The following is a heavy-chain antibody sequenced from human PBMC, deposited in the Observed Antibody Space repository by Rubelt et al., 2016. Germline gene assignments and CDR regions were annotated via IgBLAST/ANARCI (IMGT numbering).Heavy chain of an antibody. CDR2: ISSGGGST. J-gene: IGHJ4*02. Sequence: EVQLLESGGGLVQPGGSLRLSCAASGFTFNIYAMSWVRQAPGKGLEWVSGISSGGGSTYYADSVKGRFTISRYNSKKTLYRQMNSLRAADTALYYCAKLFWWELPDYWGQGTLVTVSS. V-gene: IGHV3-23*01. CDR1: GFTFNIYA. D-gene: IGHD2-15*01. CDR3: AKLFWWELPDY.